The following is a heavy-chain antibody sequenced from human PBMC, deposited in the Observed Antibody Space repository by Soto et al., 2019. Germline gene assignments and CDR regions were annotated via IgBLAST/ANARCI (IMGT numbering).Heavy chain of an antibody. J-gene: IGHJ4*02. CDR1: GYTFTKNY. CDR3: ARHTYCGGDCYFYYIDY. V-gene: IGHV1-46*01. D-gene: IGHD2-21*02. CDR2: IDPSGSGT. Sequence: QVQLVQSGAEVKKPGASVKVSCKASGYTFTKNYIHWVRQAPGQEIQWMGMIDPSGSGTSYAQKFHGRVAMTRDTSTDTVYLELHSLSSEDTAVYYCARHTYCGGDCYFYYIDYWGQGTLVTVSS.